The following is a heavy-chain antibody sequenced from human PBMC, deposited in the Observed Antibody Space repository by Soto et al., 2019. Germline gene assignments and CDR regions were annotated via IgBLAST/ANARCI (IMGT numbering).Heavy chain of an antibody. D-gene: IGHD1-20*01. CDR2: ISAYNGNT. CDR1: GYTFTSYG. Sequence: QVQLVQSGAEVKKPGASVKVSCKASGYTFTSYGISWVRQAPGQGLEWMGWISAYNGNTNYAQKLQGRATMTTDTSKSKAYMELRSLRSDDTAVYYCARDRHNWNRDWFDPWGQGTLVTVSS. CDR3: ARDRHNWNRDWFDP. J-gene: IGHJ5*02. V-gene: IGHV1-18*01.